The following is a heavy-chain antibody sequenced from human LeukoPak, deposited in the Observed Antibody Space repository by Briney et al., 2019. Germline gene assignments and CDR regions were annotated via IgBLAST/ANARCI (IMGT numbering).Heavy chain of an antibody. CDR3: ARETPAATYFDY. J-gene: IGHJ4*02. Sequence: ASVKVSCKASGYAFTSYYMHWVRQAPGQGLEWMGIINPSGGSTSYAQKFQGRVTMTRDTSTSTVYMELSSLRSEDTAVYYCARETPAATYFDYWGQGTLVTVSS. CDR2: INPSGGST. V-gene: IGHV1-46*01. CDR1: GYAFTSYY. D-gene: IGHD2-15*01.